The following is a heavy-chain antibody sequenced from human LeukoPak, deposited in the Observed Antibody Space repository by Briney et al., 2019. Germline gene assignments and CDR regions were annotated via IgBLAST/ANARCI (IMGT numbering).Heavy chain of an antibody. J-gene: IGHJ4*02. V-gene: IGHV4-39*07. CDR3: ARGSSSGYFDY. D-gene: IGHD6-13*01. CDR1: GGSISSSLYH. Sequence: SETLSLTCTVSGGSISSSLYHWGWIRQSPGKNLEWLGSIYYTGTTHYNPSLKSRVTISVNTSKNQFSLKLSSVTAADTAVYYCARGSSSGYFDYWGQGTLVTVSS. CDR2: IYYTGTT.